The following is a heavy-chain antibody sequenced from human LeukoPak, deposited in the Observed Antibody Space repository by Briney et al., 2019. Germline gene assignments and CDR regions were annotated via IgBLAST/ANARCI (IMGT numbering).Heavy chain of an antibody. V-gene: IGHV3-33*01. Sequence: PGGSLRLSCAASGFTFSTYGMHWVRQAPGKGLEWVALIWYDGTNKHYADSVKGRFTISRDNSKNTLWLQMNSLGADDTAMYYCAREWIGNGWSAFDYWGQGTLLTVSS. CDR2: IWYDGTNK. J-gene: IGHJ4*02. CDR1: GFTFSTYG. CDR3: AREWIGNGWSAFDY. D-gene: IGHD6-19*01.